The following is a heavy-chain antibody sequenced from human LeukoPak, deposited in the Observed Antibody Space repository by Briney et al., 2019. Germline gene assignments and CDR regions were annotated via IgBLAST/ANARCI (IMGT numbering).Heavy chain of an antibody. D-gene: IGHD3-10*01. CDR2: ISSSSSYI. Sequence: GGSLRLSCAASGFTFSSYSMNWVRQAPGKGLEWVSSISSSSSYIYYADSVKGRFTISRDNAKNSLYLKMNSLRAEDTAVYYCAREVGSGFGELLFSDYWGQGTLVSVSS. CDR1: GFTFSSYS. V-gene: IGHV3-21*01. CDR3: AREVGSGFGELLFSDY. J-gene: IGHJ4*02.